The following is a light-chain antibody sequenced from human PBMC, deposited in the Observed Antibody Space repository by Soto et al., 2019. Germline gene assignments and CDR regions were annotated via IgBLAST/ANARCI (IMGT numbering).Light chain of an antibody. CDR3: QQYNSYPPT. CDR2: KAS. V-gene: IGKV1-5*03. J-gene: IGKJ1*01. CDR1: QSISSW. Sequence: DIQMTQSPSTLSASVGDRVTITCRASQSISSWLAWYQQKPGKAPKILIYKASNIESGVPARISGSVSGTEFTLTISSLQPDYFATYYCQQYNSYPPTFGQGTKVEIK.